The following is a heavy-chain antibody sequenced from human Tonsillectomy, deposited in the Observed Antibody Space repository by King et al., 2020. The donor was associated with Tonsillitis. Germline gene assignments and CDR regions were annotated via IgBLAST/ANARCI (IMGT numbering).Heavy chain of an antibody. CDR3: AGGGAIRSLLY. J-gene: IGHJ4*02. CDR2: IRSSSSYI. CDR1: GFTFSSYS. Sequence: QLVQSGGGLVKPGGSLRLSCAASGFTFSSYSMNWVRQAPGKGLEWVSSIRSSSSYIYYADSVKGRFTISRDNAKNSLYLQMNSLRAEDTAVYYCAGGGAIRSLLYWGQGTLVTVSS. D-gene: IGHD3-16*02. V-gene: IGHV3-21*01.